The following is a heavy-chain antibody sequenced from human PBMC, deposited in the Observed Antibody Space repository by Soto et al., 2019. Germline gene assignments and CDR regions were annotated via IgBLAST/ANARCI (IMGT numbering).Heavy chain of an antibody. J-gene: IGHJ4*02. V-gene: IGHV3-23*01. CDR3: AKDDYSNYSYFDY. Sequence: GGSLRLSCAASGFTFSSYGMHWVRQAPGKGLEWVAAISDSGSNTYYADSVKGRFTISRDNSKNTLYLQMNSLRAEDTAVYYCAKDDYSNYSYFDYWGQGTLVTVSS. D-gene: IGHD4-4*01. CDR2: ISDSGSNT. CDR1: GFTFSSYG.